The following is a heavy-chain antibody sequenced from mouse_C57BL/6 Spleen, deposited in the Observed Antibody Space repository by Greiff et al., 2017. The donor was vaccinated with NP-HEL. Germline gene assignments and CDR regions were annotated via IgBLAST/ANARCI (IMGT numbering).Heavy chain of an antibody. J-gene: IGHJ3*01. D-gene: IGHD1-1*01. V-gene: IGHV1-18*01. CDR1: GYTFTDYN. CDR2: INPNNGGT. CDR3: AREGGIYYYGSSFAWFAY. Sequence: EVKLQQSGPELVKPGASVKIPCKASGYTFTDYNMDWVKQSHGKSLEWIGDINPNNGGTIYNQKFKGKATLTVDKSSSTAYMELRSLTSEDTAVYYCAREGGIYYYGSSFAWFAYWGQGTLVTVSA.